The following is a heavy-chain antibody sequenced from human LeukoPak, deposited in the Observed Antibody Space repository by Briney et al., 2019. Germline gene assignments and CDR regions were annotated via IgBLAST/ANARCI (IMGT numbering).Heavy chain of an antibody. J-gene: IGHJ4*02. V-gene: IGHV3-64D*09. Sequence: GGSLRLSCSASGFTFSSYAMHWVRQAPGKGLEYVSDISSQGGSTYYADSVKGRFTISRDTSKNTLYLQMSSLRPGDTAIYYCVKDRAVTGPFDYWGQGTLVTVSS. CDR2: ISSQGGST. D-gene: IGHD6-19*01. CDR3: VKDRAVTGPFDY. CDR1: GFTFSSYA.